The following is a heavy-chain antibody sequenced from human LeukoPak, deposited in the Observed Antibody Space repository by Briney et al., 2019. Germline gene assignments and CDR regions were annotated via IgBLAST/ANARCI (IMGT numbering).Heavy chain of an antibody. D-gene: IGHD2-21*02. CDR1: GFTFSSYS. Sequence: GGSLRLSCAASGFTFSSYSMNWVRQAPGKGLEWVSSISSSSSYIYYADSVKGRFTISRDNSKNTLYLQMNSLRAEDTAVYYCARDSTYCGGDCYPGSWFDPWGQGTLVTVSS. V-gene: IGHV3-21*01. CDR2: ISSSSSYI. J-gene: IGHJ5*02. CDR3: ARDSTYCGGDCYPGSWFDP.